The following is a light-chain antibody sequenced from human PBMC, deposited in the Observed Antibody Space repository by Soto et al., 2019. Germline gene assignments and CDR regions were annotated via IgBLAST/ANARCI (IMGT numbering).Light chain of an antibody. Sequence: DIQMTQSPSSLSASVGDRVTITCQATQDISSYLNWYQQKPGKAPKLMIFAASSLQSGVPSRFSGSGSGTDFTLTISSLQPEDFATYYCQQSYSTPPTFGGGTKVDIK. CDR1: QDISSY. J-gene: IGKJ4*01. CDR3: QQSYSTPPT. CDR2: AAS. V-gene: IGKV1-39*01.